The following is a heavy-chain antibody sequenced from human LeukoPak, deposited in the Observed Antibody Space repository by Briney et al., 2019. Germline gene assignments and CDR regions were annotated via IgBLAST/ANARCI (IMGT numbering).Heavy chain of an antibody. CDR2: IKQDGSEK. Sequence: QPGGSLRLSCAASGFTFSSYAMSWVRQAPGKGLEWVANIKQDGSEKYYVDSVKGRFTISRDNAKNSLYLQMNSLRAEDTAVYYCARDVGHGYNYGLIDYWGQGTLVTVSS. CDR1: GFTFSSYA. J-gene: IGHJ4*02. D-gene: IGHD5-18*01. CDR3: ARDVGHGYNYGLIDY. V-gene: IGHV3-7*01.